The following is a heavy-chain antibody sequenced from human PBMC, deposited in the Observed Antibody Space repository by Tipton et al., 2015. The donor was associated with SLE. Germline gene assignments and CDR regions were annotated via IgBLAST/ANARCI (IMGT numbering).Heavy chain of an antibody. J-gene: IGHJ4*02. Sequence: TLSLTCAVYGGSFSGYYWSWIRQPPGKGLDWIGEINHSGSTNYNPSLKSRVTISVDTSKNQFSLKLSSVTAADTAVYYCAREAQAVAPDYWGQGTLVTVSS. V-gene: IGHV4-34*01. CDR3: AREAQAVAPDY. CDR1: GGSFSGYY. CDR2: INHSGST. D-gene: IGHD6-19*01.